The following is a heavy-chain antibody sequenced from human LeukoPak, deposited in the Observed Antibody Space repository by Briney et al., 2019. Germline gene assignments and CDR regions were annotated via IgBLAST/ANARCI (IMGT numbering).Heavy chain of an antibody. CDR1: GFIFSDHY. CDR3: ARGGTVTTGDFDY. V-gene: IGHV3-72*01. J-gene: IGHJ4*02. D-gene: IGHD4-17*01. CDR2: TRNKAKSYTT. Sequence: PGGSLRLSCAASGFIFSDHYMDWVRQAPGKGLEWVGRTRNKAKSYTTEYAASVKGRFTISRHDSKNSLYLQMNSLKTDDTAVYYCARGGTVTTGDFDYWGQGTLVTASS.